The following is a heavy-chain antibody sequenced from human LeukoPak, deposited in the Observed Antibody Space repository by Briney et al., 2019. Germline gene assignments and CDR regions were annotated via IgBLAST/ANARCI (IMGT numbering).Heavy chain of an antibody. CDR2: IYTSGST. CDR1: GGSISSYY. V-gene: IGHV4-4*07. J-gene: IGHJ6*02. CDR3: ARGYLWNWGNYYYYYGMDV. Sequence: SETLSLTCTVSGGSISSYYWSWIRQPAGKGLEWIGRIYTSGSTNYNPSLKSRFTMSVDTSKNQFSLKLSSVTAADTAVYYCARGYLWNWGNYYYYYGMDVWGQGTTVTVSS. D-gene: IGHD7-27*01.